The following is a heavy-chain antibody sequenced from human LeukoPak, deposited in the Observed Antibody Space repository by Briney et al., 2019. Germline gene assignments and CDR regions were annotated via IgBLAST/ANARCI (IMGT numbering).Heavy chain of an antibody. CDR2: IIPIFGTA. CDR1: GGTFSSYA. CDR3: ARYYDSSGYYHDY. D-gene: IGHD3-22*01. J-gene: IGHJ4*02. Sequence: SVKVSCKASGGTFSSYAISWVRQAPGQGLEWMGGIIPIFGTANYAQKFQGRVTITADKSTSTAYMELSSLRSEDTAVYYCARYYDSSGYYHDYWGQGTLVTVSS. V-gene: IGHV1-69*06.